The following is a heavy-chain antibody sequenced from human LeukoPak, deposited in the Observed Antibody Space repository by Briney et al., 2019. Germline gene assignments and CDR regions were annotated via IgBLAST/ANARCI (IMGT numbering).Heavy chain of an antibody. J-gene: IGHJ5*02. Sequence: PGRSLRLSCAASGFTFSSYSMNWVRQAPGKGLEWVSSISSSSSYIYYADSVKGRFTISRDNAKNSLYLQMNSLRAEDTAVYYCARGWTYYYGSGSYSTGYNWFDPWGQGTLVTVSS. D-gene: IGHD3-10*01. CDR1: GFTFSSYS. V-gene: IGHV3-21*01. CDR3: ARGWTYYYGSGSYSTGYNWFDP. CDR2: ISSSSSYI.